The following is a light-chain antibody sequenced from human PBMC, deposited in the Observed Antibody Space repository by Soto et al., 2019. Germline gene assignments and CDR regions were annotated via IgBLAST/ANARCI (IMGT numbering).Light chain of an antibody. CDR1: QSISTW. V-gene: IGKV1-5*01. Sequence: DIQMTQSPSTLSASVGDRVTITCRASQSISTWLAWYQQKPGKAPKLLIYDASSLQSEVPSRFSGSGSGTDFTLTISGLEPEDFGVYYCQQYGSSPLLSFGGGTKVDIK. CDR3: QQYGSSPLLS. J-gene: IGKJ4*01. CDR2: DAS.